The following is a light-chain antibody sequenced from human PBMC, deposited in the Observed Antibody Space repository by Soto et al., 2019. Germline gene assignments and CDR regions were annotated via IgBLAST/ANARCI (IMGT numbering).Light chain of an antibody. Sequence: QRVLTQAASVSGSPRQSITISCTGTSSDVGGYNYVSWYQQHPGKAPKLMIYDVSNRPSGVSNRFSGSKSGNTASLTISGLQAEDEADYYCSSYTSSSTLPYVFGTGTKVTVL. CDR1: SSDVGGYNY. CDR3: SSYTSSSTLPYV. CDR2: DVS. J-gene: IGLJ1*01. V-gene: IGLV2-14*01.